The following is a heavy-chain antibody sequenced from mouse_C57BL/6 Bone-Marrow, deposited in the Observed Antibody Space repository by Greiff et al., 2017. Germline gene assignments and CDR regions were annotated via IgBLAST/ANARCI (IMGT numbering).Heavy chain of an antibody. CDR3: ARDQGGSPDY. D-gene: IGHD1-1*01. J-gene: IGHJ2*01. V-gene: IGHV5-4*01. CDR2: ISDGGSYT. CDR1: GFTFSSYA. Sequence: EVKLVESGGGLVKPGGSLKLSCAASGFTFSSYAMSWVRQTPEKRLEWVATISDGGSYTYYPATVKGRFTISRDNAKNNLYLQMSHLKSEDTAMYYCARDQGGSPDYWGQGTTLTVSS.